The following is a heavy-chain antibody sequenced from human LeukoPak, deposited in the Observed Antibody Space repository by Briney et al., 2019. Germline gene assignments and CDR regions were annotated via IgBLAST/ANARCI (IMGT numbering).Heavy chain of an antibody. Sequence: GSLRLSCAASGFTFSSYSMNWVRQPPGKGLEWIGEINHSGSTNYNPSLKSRVTISVDTSKNQFSLKLSSVTAADTAVYYCARAPQYCGGDCYSDAFDIWGQGTMVTVSS. D-gene: IGHD2-21*02. V-gene: IGHV4-34*01. J-gene: IGHJ3*02. CDR2: INHSGST. CDR1: GFTFSSYS. CDR3: ARAPQYCGGDCYSDAFDI.